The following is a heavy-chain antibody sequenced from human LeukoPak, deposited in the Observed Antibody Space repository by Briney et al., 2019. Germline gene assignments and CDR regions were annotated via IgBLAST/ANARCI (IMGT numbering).Heavy chain of an antibody. CDR2: IWHSGTT. D-gene: IGHD5-24*01. CDR3: ARHTRVRDGYNLYCFDP. J-gene: IGHJ5*02. V-gene: IGHV4-39*01. Sequence: PSETLSLTCTVSAGSISSSTYYWGWVRQPPGKGPEWIGSIWHSGTTYYNPSLKSRVTISVDTSKNQFSLKLTSVTAADTAVYYCARHTRVRDGYNLYCFDPWGQGTLVTVSS. CDR1: AGSISSSTYY.